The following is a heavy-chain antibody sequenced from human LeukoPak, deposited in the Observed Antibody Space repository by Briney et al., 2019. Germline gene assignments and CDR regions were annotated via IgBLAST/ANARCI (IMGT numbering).Heavy chain of an antibody. CDR1: GVSFDDYY. D-gene: IGHD2-21*02. V-gene: IGHV4-34*01. J-gene: IGHJ4*02. Sequence: PSETLSLTCAVSGVSFDDYYWRWVRQTPGKGLEWIGEINHSGYTNDSPSLKSRVTLSIDTSRKQFSLNLRSVTVADTGIYYCTRMTAGNDYWGQGTLVTVSS. CDR2: INHSGYT. CDR3: TRMTAGNDY.